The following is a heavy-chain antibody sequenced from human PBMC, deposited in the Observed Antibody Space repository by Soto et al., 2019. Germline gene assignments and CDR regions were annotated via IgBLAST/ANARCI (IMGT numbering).Heavy chain of an antibody. D-gene: IGHD3-3*01. V-gene: IGHV5-51*01. CDR2: IYPGDSET. J-gene: IGHJ6*02. CDR1: GYSFTSYW. Sequence: GLGSGYSFTSYWNGWVRQMPGKGLEWMGIIYPGDSETRYSPSFQGQVTISADKSISTAYLQWSSLKASDTAVYYCTTDPWTYYDFWSGYYRGYYYGMDVWGQGTTVTVSS. CDR3: TTDPWTYYDFWSGYYRGYYYGMDV.